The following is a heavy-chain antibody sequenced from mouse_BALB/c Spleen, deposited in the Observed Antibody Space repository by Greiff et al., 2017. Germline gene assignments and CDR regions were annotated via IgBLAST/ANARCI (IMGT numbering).Heavy chain of an antibody. CDR2: INPGSGGT. J-gene: IGHJ4*01. Sequence: VQLQQSGAELVRPGTSVKVSCKASGYAFTNYLIVWVKQRPGQGLEWIGVINPGSGGTNYNEKFKGKATLTADKSSSTAYMQLSSLTSDDSAVYFCAKYCGSNYYAMDYWGKGTSGTV. V-gene: IGHV1-54*01. D-gene: IGHD1-1*01. CDR1: GYAFTNYL. CDR3: AKYCGSNYYAMDY.